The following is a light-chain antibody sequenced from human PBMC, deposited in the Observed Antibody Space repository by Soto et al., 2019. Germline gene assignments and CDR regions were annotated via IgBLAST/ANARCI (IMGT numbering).Light chain of an antibody. Sequence: QSGLTQPASVSGSPGQSIAISCTGTSSDFGSYKYVSWYQQHPGKAPKLMTHDVSNRPSGVSNRFSGSKSGNTASLTISGLQAEDEADYYCSSYTSSSTYVFGPGTKVTVL. CDR1: SSDFGSYKY. CDR3: SSYTSSSTYV. V-gene: IGLV2-14*01. CDR2: DVS. J-gene: IGLJ1*01.